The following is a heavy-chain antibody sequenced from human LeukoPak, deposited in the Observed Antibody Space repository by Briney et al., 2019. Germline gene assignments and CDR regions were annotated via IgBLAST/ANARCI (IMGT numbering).Heavy chain of an antibody. CDR2: ISGSGGST. V-gene: IGHV3-23*01. Sequence: PGGSWRLSCPASGSTFGTYAMSWFRQAPGKGLEWVSAISGSGGSTYYADSVKGRFTISRDNSKNTLYLQMNSLRAEDTAVYYCANWYSRDYWGQGTLVTVSS. J-gene: IGHJ4*02. CDR1: GSTFGTYA. D-gene: IGHD2-15*01. CDR3: ANWYSRDY.